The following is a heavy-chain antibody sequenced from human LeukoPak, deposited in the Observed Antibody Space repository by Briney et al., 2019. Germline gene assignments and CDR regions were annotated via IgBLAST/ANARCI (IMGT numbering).Heavy chain of an antibody. CDR2: IIPIFGTA. V-gene: IGHV1-69*13. Sequence: SVKVSCKASGGTFSSYAISWVRQAPGQGLEWMGGIIPIFGTANYAQKFQGRVTITADESTSTAYMELSSLRSEDTAVYYCARDRNTLDDFWNGYYSVGWFDPWGQGTLVTVSS. CDR3: ARDRNTLDDFWNGYYSVGWFDP. J-gene: IGHJ5*02. CDR1: GGTFSSYA. D-gene: IGHD3-3*01.